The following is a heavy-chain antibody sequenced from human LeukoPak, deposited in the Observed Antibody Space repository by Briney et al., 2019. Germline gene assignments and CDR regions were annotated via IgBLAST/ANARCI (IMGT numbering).Heavy chain of an antibody. CDR3: ARDRASSGWNYYYYYGMDV. D-gene: IGHD6-19*01. Sequence: SETLSLTCAVYGGTFSGYYWSWIRQPPGKGLEWIGEINHSGSTNYNPSLKSRVTISVDTSKNQFSLKLSSVTAADTAVYYCARDRASSGWNYYYYYGMDVWGQGTTVTVSS. V-gene: IGHV4-34*01. CDR1: GGTFSGYY. CDR2: INHSGST. J-gene: IGHJ6*02.